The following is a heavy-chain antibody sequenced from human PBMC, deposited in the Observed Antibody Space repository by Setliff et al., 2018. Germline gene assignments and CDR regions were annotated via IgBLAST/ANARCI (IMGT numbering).Heavy chain of an antibody. Sequence: SETLSLTCTVSGGSISSGGYYWSWIRQHPGKGLEWIGYIYYSGSTSYYNPSLKSRVTISVDTSKNQFSLKLSSVTAADTAVYYCARAHTWSLPNDNSGYPGWFDPWGQGTLVTVS. J-gene: IGHJ5*02. CDR1: GGSISSGGYY. CDR2: IYYSGSTS. D-gene: IGHD3-22*01. CDR3: ARAHTWSLPNDNSGYPGWFDP. V-gene: IGHV4-31*03.